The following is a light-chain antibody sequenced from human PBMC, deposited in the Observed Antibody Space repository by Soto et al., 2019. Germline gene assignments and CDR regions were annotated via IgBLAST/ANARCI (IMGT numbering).Light chain of an antibody. V-gene: IGKV1-5*01. CDR1: QSISTW. CDR2: DAF. J-gene: IGKJ1*01. Sequence: DIQMTQSPSTLSASVGDRVTITCRASQSISTWLAWYQQKAGKAPKVLIYDAFNLESGVPSRFSGSGSGTEFTLTIDSLQPDDFTTYFCQQYNTYPWTFGQGTKV. CDR3: QQYNTYPWT.